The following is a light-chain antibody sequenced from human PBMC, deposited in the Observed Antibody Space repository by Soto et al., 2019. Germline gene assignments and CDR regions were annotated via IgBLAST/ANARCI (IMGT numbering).Light chain of an antibody. Sequence: QSALTQPRSVSGSPGQSVTISCTGTSSDVGGYNYVSWYQQHPGKAPKLMIYDVSKRPSGVPDRFSGSKSGNTAPLTISGLQAEDEADYYCCSYAGSYSNYVFGTGTQLTVL. CDR1: SSDVGGYNY. J-gene: IGLJ1*01. CDR3: CSYAGSYSNYV. CDR2: DVS. V-gene: IGLV2-11*01.